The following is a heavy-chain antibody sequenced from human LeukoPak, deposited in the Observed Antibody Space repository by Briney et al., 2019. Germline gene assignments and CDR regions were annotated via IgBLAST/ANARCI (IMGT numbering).Heavy chain of an antibody. V-gene: IGHV6-1*01. J-gene: IGHJ4*02. CDR2: TYYRSKWYT. D-gene: IGHD6-13*01. CDR1: GDSVSSNSAA. Sequence: SQTLSLTCAISGDSVSSNSAAWSWIRQPPSRGLEWLGRTYYRSKWYTEYAVSVKSRITINPDTSKSQFSLQLNSVTPEDTAVYYCARGSYTSTWFWGQGTLVTVSS. CDR3: ARGSYTSTWF.